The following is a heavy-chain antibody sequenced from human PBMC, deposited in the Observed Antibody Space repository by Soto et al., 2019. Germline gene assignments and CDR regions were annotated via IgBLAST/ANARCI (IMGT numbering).Heavy chain of an antibody. CDR1: GFTFSSYA. J-gene: IGHJ3*02. CDR2: ISSNGGST. CDR3: VKSWGWWELLHAFDI. D-gene: IGHD1-26*01. Sequence: PGGSLRLSCSASGFTFSSYAMHWVRQAPGKGLEYVSAISSNGGSTYYADSVKGRFTISRDNSKNTLYLQMSSLRAEDTAVYYCVKSWGWWELLHAFDIWGQGTMVTVSS. V-gene: IGHV3-64D*08.